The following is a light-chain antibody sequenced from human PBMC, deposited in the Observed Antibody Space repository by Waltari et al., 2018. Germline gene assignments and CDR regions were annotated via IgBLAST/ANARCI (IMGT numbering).Light chain of an antibody. J-gene: IGLJ2*01. CDR1: SSDVGGYHY. CDR3: CSYAGSYTPVV. V-gene: IGLV2-11*01. Sequence: QSALTQPRSVSGSPGQSVTISCTGTSSDVGGYHYVSWYQHHPAKAPTLMIYDVSKRPSGVPDRFSGSKSGNTASLTISGLQAEDEADYYCCSYAGSYTPVVLGGGTKVTVL. CDR2: DVS.